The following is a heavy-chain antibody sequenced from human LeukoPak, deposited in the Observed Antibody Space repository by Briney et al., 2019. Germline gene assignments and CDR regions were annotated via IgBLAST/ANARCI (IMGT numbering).Heavy chain of an antibody. CDR3: TRGAGWLIDY. Sequence: SETLSVTCTVCDDSLSDYYRGWIRQPPGKGLEGIGYFHNSGTSTYNPSLKSRVTISADTSKNQFSLKLNSLTTADTAVYYCTRGAGWLIDYWGQGILVTVSS. D-gene: IGHD3-16*01. J-gene: IGHJ4*02. CDR2: FHNSGTS. CDR1: DDSLSDYY. V-gene: IGHV4-59*01.